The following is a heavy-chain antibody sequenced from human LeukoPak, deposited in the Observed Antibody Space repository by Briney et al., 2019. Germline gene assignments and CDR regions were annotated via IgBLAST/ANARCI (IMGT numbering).Heavy chain of an antibody. Sequence: SETLSLTCSVSGGSISSYYWSWLRQPPGQGLEWVGYIYYSGSTNYNPSLKSRVTISVDTSKNQFSLKLSSVTAADTAVYYCARGGYDSSGYYLTIYFDYWGQGTLVTVSS. CDR2: IYYSGST. J-gene: IGHJ4*02. CDR3: ARGGYDSSGYYLTIYFDY. CDR1: GGSISSYY. D-gene: IGHD3-22*01. V-gene: IGHV4-59*01.